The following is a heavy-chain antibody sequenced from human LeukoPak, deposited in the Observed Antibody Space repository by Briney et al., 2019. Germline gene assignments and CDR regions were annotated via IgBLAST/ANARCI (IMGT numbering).Heavy chain of an antibody. CDR1: GGSIINYY. V-gene: IGHV4-59*01. CDR2: IIYGGST. Sequence: SETLSLTCTDSGGSIINYYWSWIRQPPGKTLEWIGYIIYGGSTNYNPSPKSRLTISIDTSKTQVSLKLSSVTAADTAVYYCARVTEWNDFDYWGQGTLVTVSS. CDR3: ARVTEWNDFDY. J-gene: IGHJ4*02. D-gene: IGHD1-1*01.